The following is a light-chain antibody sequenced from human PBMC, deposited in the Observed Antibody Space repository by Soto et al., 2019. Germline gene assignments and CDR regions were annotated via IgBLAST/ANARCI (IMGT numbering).Light chain of an antibody. J-gene: IGLJ1*01. CDR2: DDG. CDR3: QVWDSSSDHREV. CDR1: NIGSKS. V-gene: IGLV3-21*02. Sequence: SYELTQPPSVSVAPGQTARITCGGNNIGSKSVHWYQQKPGQAPVLVIYDDGDRPSGIPERLSGSNSGNTATLTISRVEAGDEADYFCQVWDSSSDHREVFGNGTKGTVL.